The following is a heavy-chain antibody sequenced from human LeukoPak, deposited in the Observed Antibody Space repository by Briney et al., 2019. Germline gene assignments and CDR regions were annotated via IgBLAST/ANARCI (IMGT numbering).Heavy chain of an antibody. CDR1: GYTFTGSY. J-gene: IGHJ4*02. CDR2: TNPSTGGT. Sequence: ASVKVSCKTSGYTFTGSYLHWVRRVPGQGLEWMGWTNPSTGGTKSAQQFEGRVTMTRDTSNTTGYLELRSLRLDDTATYYCARGGAFCRITTCHEFDHWGQGTLVIVSS. D-gene: IGHD2-2*01. V-gene: IGHV1-2*02. CDR3: ARGGAFCRITTCHEFDH.